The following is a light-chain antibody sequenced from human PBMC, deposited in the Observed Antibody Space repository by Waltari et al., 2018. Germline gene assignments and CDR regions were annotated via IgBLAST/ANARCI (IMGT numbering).Light chain of an antibody. CDR1: SSNIGSHT. CDR3: AAWDDRLDGWV. CDR2: SKK. Sequence: QSVLTQPPSASGTPGQRVTISCSGSSSNIGSHTVNWYQQLPGMAPKLLIQSKKGRPSGVPDRFSGSESGASASLAISGLQSEDEADYYCAAWDDRLDGWVFGGGTKLTVL. J-gene: IGLJ3*02. V-gene: IGLV1-44*01.